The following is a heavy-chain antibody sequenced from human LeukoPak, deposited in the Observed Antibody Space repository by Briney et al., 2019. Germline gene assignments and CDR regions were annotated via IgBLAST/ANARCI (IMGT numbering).Heavy chain of an antibody. D-gene: IGHD3-10*01. V-gene: IGHV3-30*04. CDR2: IPYDGSNK. CDR3: ARELLWFGELLHYYGMDV. CDR1: GFTFSSYA. J-gene: IGHJ6*02. Sequence: GGSLRLSCAASGFTFSSYAMHWVRQAPGKGLEWVAVIPYDGSNKYYADSVKGRFTISRDNSKNTLYLQMNSLRAEDTAVYYCARELLWFGELLHYYGMDVWGQGTTVTVSS.